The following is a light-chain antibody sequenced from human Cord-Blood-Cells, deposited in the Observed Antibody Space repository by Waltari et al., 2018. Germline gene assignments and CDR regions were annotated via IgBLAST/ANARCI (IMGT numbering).Light chain of an antibody. Sequence: QSALTQPASVSGSPGQSITISCTGTSSDVGGYNYFSWYQQHPGKAPKLMIYDVSKRPSGVSNRFSGSKSGNTASLTISGLQAEDEADYYCSSYTSSSTLVFGGGTKLTVI. CDR3: SSYTSSSTLV. CDR2: DVS. CDR1: SSDVGGYNY. J-gene: IGLJ2*01. V-gene: IGLV2-14*01.